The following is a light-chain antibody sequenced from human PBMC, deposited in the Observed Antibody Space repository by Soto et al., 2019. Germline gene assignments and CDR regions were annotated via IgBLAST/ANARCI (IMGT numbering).Light chain of an antibody. CDR3: TSYAGTYSFFYV. Sequence: QSVLTQPPSASGSPGQSVTISCTGTSSDVGAYNYVSWYQQLPGKAPKLIIYEVSKRPSGVPDRFSGSKSGNTASLTVSGLQAEDEADYCCTSYAGTYSFFYVFGTGTKGTV. V-gene: IGLV2-8*01. J-gene: IGLJ1*01. CDR2: EVS. CDR1: SSDVGAYNY.